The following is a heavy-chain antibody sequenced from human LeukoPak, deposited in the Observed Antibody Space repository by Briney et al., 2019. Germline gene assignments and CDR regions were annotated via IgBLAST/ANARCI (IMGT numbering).Heavy chain of an antibody. D-gene: IGHD3-22*01. Sequence: GGSLRLSCAASGFTFSNAWMSWVRQAPGKGLEWVGHIKIKSDGETTDYAAPVKGRFTISRDDSKNTLYLQMNSLKTEDTAVYYCTTEPYYYYSSGYYYYFDYWGQGTLVTVSS. V-gene: IGHV3-15*01. J-gene: IGHJ4*02. CDR3: TTEPYYYYSSGYYYYFDY. CDR1: GFTFSNAW. CDR2: IKIKSDGETT.